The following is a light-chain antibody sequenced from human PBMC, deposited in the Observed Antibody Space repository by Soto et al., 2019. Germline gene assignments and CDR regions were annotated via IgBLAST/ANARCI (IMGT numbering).Light chain of an antibody. V-gene: IGKV3-20*01. J-gene: IGKJ4*01. CDR2: DAS. CDR3: QQCSSSPLT. CDR1: QNIENNY. Sequence: EIVLTQSPGTLSLSPGERATLSCRASQNIENNYLAWYQQKPGQAPRLLIDDASSRATGVPARFSGSGSGTDFTLTISRLEPEDFAVYFCQQCSSSPLTFGGGTKLELK.